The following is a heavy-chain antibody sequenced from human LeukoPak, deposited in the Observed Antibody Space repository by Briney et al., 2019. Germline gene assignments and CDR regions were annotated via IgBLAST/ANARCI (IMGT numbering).Heavy chain of an antibody. CDR1: GFTFSSYA. CDR2: ISGSGGST. CDR3: AKDDLEQQLVLFYAFDI. D-gene: IGHD6-13*01. Sequence: PGVSLRLSCAASGFTFSSYAMSWVRQAPWKGLEWVSAISGSGGSTYYADSVKGRFTISRDNSKNTLYLQMNSLRAEDTAVYYYAKDDLEQQLVLFYAFDIWGQGTMVTVSS. V-gene: IGHV3-23*01. J-gene: IGHJ3*02.